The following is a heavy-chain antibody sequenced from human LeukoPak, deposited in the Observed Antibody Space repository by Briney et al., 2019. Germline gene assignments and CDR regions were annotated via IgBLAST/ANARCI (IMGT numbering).Heavy chain of an antibody. CDR2: MQSTGNS. Sequence: SETVSLTCSVSGDSISTYHWNWIRKSPGKGLEWIGYMQSTGNSKYNPSLRSRVTIFVDTSKSQVALILSSVTAADTAVYYCARDKQHSYGRYFDHWGQGALVTVSS. D-gene: IGHD5-18*01. CDR1: GDSISTYH. CDR3: ARDKQHSYGRYFDH. V-gene: IGHV4-59*01. J-gene: IGHJ4*02.